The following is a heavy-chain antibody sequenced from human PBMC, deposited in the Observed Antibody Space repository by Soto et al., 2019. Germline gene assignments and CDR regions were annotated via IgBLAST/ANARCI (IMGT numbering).Heavy chain of an antibody. CDR2: INPNSGGT. CDR3: ARDGVLRYFDWLEEGYFDY. D-gene: IGHD3-9*01. Sequence: ASVKVSCKASGYTFTGYYMHWVRQAPGQGLEWMGWINPNSGGTNYAQKFQGWVTMTRDTSISTAYMELSRLRSDDTAVYYCARDGVLRYFDWLEEGYFDYWGQGTLVTVSS. J-gene: IGHJ4*02. V-gene: IGHV1-2*04. CDR1: GYTFTGYY.